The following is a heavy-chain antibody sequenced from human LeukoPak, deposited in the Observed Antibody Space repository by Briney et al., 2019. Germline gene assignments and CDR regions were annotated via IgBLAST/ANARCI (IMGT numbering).Heavy chain of an antibody. J-gene: IGHJ4*02. Sequence: PSETLSLTCSVSGGPITSYYWTWIRQPPGKGLEWIGYVYYSGSTNYNPSLKSRLTISVDTSKNHFSLKLSPVTAADTAVYYCASLYGSGSYSNFDYWGQGTLVTVSS. CDR3: ASLYGSGSYSNFDY. D-gene: IGHD3-10*01. CDR2: VYYSGST. CDR1: GGPITSYY. V-gene: IGHV4-59*01.